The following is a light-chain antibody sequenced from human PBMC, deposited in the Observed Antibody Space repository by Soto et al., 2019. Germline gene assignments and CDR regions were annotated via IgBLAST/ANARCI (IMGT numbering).Light chain of an antibody. CDR2: GNN. CDR1: SSNIGAGYD. V-gene: IGLV1-40*01. CDR3: QSYDSSLSGSV. J-gene: IGLJ2*01. Sequence: QSVLTQPPSVSGAPGQRVTISCTGSSSNIGAGYDVHWYQQLPGTAPKLLIYGNNNRPSGVPDRFSGSKYGASGSLAITGLQAEDEADYYCQSYDSSLSGSVFGGGTKLTV.